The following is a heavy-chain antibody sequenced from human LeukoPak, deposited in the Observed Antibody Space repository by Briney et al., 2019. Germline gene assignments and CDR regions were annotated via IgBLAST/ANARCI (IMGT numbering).Heavy chain of an antibody. CDR1: GGSFSGYY. J-gene: IGHJ4*02. Sequence: SETLSLTCAVYGGSFSGYYWSWIRQPPGKGLEWIGEINHSGSTNYNPSLKSRVTISVDTSKSQFSLKLSSVTAADTAVYYCARSRYYDFWSGYYSDYWGQGTLVTVSS. CDR2: INHSGST. V-gene: IGHV4-34*01. CDR3: ARSRYYDFWSGYYSDY. D-gene: IGHD3-3*01.